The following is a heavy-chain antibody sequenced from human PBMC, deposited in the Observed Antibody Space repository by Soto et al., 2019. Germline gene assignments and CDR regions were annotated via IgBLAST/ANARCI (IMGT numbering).Heavy chain of an antibody. D-gene: IGHD3-10*01. CDR2: INPNRGGT. J-gene: IGHJ5*02. CDR1: GYTFTGYY. Sequence: AAVKVSCKASGYTFTGYYMHWVRQATGQGIEWMGWINPNRGGTNYAQKFQGRVTMTRDTSISTAYMELSRLRSDDTAVYYCARDGSLWFGESPPPFDPWGQGTLVTVSS. V-gene: IGHV1-2*02. CDR3: ARDGSLWFGESPPPFDP.